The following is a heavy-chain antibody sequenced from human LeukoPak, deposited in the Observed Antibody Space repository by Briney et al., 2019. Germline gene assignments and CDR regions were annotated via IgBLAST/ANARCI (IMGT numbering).Heavy chain of an antibody. CDR3: AKDRSGLRN. CDR1: GFTFSRYS. J-gene: IGHJ4*02. Sequence: GGSLRLSCGASGFTFSRYSMQWVRQAPGEGREWVSYISSSSSTIYYAESVKGRFTISRDNAKNSLYLQMNSLRAEDTAVYYCAKDRSGLRNWGQGTLVTVSS. D-gene: IGHD5-12*01. CDR2: ISSSSSTI. V-gene: IGHV3-48*01.